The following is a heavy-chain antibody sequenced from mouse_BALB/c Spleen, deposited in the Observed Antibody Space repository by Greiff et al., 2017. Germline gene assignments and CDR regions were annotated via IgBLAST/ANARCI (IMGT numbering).Heavy chain of an antibody. D-gene: IGHD1-1*02. Sequence: VKLVESGPGLVAPSQSLSITCTVSGFSLTSYGVYWVRQPPGKGLEWLGVIWAGGSTNYNSALMSRLSISKDNSKSQVFLKMNRLQTDDTAMYYCDSHYGYYAMDYWGQGTSVTVSS. CDR2: IWAGGST. CDR1: GFSLTSYG. V-gene: IGHV2-9*02. CDR3: DSHYGYYAMDY. J-gene: IGHJ4*01.